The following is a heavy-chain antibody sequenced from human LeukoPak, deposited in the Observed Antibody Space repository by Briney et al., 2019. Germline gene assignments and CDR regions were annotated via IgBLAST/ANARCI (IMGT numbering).Heavy chain of an antibody. CDR2: ISGSGGST. CDR1: GFTFSSYA. D-gene: IGHD3-22*01. Sequence: PGGSLRLSCAASGFTFSSYAMSWVRQAPGKGLEWVSAISGSGGSTYYADSVKGRFTISRDNSKNTLYLQMNSLRAEDTAVYYCAKDIQLDYYDSSAPGVAFDIWGQGTMVTVSS. J-gene: IGHJ3*02. V-gene: IGHV3-23*01. CDR3: AKDIQLDYYDSSAPGVAFDI.